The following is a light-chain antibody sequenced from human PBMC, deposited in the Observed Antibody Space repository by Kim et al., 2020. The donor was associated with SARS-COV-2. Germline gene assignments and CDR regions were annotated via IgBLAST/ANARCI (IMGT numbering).Light chain of an antibody. CDR2: AAS. Sequence: DIQMTQSPSSLSASVGDRVTITCRASQSVSSYLNWYQQKPGKAPKLLIYAASSLQSGVPSRFSGSGSGTDFTLTISSLQPEDFATYYCQQSYCSPRTFGQGTKPEI. V-gene: IGKV1-39*01. CDR1: QSVSSY. J-gene: IGKJ2*01. CDR3: QQSYCSPRT.